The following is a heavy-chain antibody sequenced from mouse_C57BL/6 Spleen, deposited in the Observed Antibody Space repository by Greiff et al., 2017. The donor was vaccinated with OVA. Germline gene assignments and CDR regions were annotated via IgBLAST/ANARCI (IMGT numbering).Heavy chain of an antibody. V-gene: IGHV2-3*01. J-gene: IGHJ4*01. CDR2: IWGDGST. Sequence: VKLVESGPGLVAPSQSLSITCTVSGFSLTSYGVSWVRQPPGKGLEWLGVIWGDGSTNYHSALISRLSISKDNSKSQVFLKLNSLQTDDTATYYCASHLLWLGYYAMDYWGQGTSVTVSS. CDR3: ASHLLWLGYYAMDY. CDR1: GFSLTSYG. D-gene: IGHD2-2*01.